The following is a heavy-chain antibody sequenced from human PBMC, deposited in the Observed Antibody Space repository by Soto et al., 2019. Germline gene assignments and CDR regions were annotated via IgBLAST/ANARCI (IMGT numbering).Heavy chain of an antibody. CDR1: GFTFSSYA. V-gene: IGHV3-30-3*01. CDR3: AKVHGGYCSSATCHLFDY. J-gene: IGHJ4*02. CDR2: ISYDGSNK. Sequence: GGSLRLSCAASGFTFSSYAMHWVRQAPGKGLEWVAVISYDGSNKYYADSVKGRFTISRDNSKNTLYLQMNSLRAEDTAVYYCAKVHGGYCSSATCHLFDYWGQGTLVTVSS. D-gene: IGHD2-2*01.